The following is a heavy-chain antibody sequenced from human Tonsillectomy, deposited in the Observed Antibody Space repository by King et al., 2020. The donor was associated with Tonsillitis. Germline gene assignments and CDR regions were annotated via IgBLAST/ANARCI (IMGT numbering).Heavy chain of an antibody. Sequence: VQLVESGGGLVKPGGSLRLSCAASGFTFSDYYMSWIRQAPGKGLEWVSYISSSGSTIYYADSVKGRFTISRDNAKNSLYLQMNSLRAEDTAVYYCASRPITMFGVVLPSRYFALWGRGTLVTVSS. CDR3: ASRPITMFGVVLPSRYFAL. J-gene: IGHJ2*01. CDR1: GFTFSDYY. CDR2: ISSSGSTI. D-gene: IGHD3-3*01. V-gene: IGHV3-11*01.